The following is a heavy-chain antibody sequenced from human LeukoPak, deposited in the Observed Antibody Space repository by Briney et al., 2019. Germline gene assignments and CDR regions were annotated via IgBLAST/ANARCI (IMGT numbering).Heavy chain of an antibody. CDR1: GYTFTGYY. CDR2: INFNRGGT. D-gene: IGHD2-2*01. CDR3: ARGPFYCSSTSCVPYFDS. Sequence: GASVKVSCKASGYTFTGYYMHWVRQAPGQGLEWMGWINFNRGGTNYAQKFQGRVTMTRDTSISTAYMELSRLRSDDTAVYYCARGPFYCSSTSCVPYFDSWGQGTLVTVSS. J-gene: IGHJ4*02. V-gene: IGHV1-2*02.